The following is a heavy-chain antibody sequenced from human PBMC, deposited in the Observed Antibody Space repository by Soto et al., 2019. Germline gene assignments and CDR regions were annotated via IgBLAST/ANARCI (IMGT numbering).Heavy chain of an antibody. J-gene: IGHJ2*01. CDR1: GFTFNTYG. Sequence: PGGSVRLSCAASGFTFNTYGMHWVRQAPGKGLEWVAAISYDGINKYYVDSVKGRFTISRGNSKNTLYVQMNSLRAEDTALYYCARSPQPTRGIHWYFDLWGRGILVTVS. V-gene: IGHV3-30*03. D-gene: IGHD1-26*01. CDR2: ISYDGINK. CDR3: ARSPQPTRGIHWYFDL.